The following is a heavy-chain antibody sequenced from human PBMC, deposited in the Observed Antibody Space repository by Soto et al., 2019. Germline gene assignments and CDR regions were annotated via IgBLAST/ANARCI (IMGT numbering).Heavy chain of an antibody. V-gene: IGHV4-39*01. J-gene: IGHJ4*02. Sequence: SETLSLTCTVSGGSISSSYSYWGWIRQPPGKGLEWIGSFYYSGSTYYNPSLKSRVTISVDTSKNQFSLKLSSVTAADTAVYYCARPAYCSGPSCYGRHFDYWGQGTLVTVSS. CDR1: GGSISSSYSY. CDR3: ARPAYCSGPSCYGRHFDY. CDR2: FYYSGST. D-gene: IGHD2-2*01.